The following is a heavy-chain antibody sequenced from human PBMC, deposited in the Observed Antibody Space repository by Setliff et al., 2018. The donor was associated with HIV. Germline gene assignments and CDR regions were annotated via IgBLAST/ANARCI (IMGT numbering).Heavy chain of an antibody. J-gene: IGHJ6*03. V-gene: IGHV1-69*11. CDR1: GGTFNNYV. CDR3: VLVYYYYYYMDV. CDR2: IIPILDTT. D-gene: IGHD2-15*01. Sequence: SVKVSCKAAGGTFNNYVFSWVRKAPGRGLEWIGTIIPILDTTNYAQKFQDRVTITADESTSTAYMELSSLRSEDTAVYYCVLVYYYYYYMDVWGKGTTVTVSS.